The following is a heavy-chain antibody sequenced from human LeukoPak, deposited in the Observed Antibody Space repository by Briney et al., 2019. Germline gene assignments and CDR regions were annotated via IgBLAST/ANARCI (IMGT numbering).Heavy chain of an antibody. D-gene: IGHD5-24*01. CDR1: GYTFTGYY. CDR3: ARDLGRDGYLSLIYYFVY. Sequence: GASVKVSCKASGYTFTGYYMHWVRQAPGQGLEWMGWINPNSGGTNYAQKFQGRVTMTRDTSISTAYMELSRLRSDDTAVYYCARDLGRDGYLSLIYYFVYWGQGTLVTVSS. J-gene: IGHJ4*02. V-gene: IGHV1-2*02. CDR2: INPNSGGT.